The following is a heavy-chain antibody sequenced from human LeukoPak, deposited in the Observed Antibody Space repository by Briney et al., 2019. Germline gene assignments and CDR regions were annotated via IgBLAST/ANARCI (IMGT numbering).Heavy chain of an antibody. CDR1: GGSISGYY. CDR3: ARGTSSTSNYNWFDP. D-gene: IGHD2-2*01. V-gene: IGHV4-4*07. Sequence: SETLSLTCTVSGGSISGYYWSWIRQPAGKGLEWIGRSYTTGSTNYNPSLKSRVTMSVDTSKNQFSLRLSSVTAADTAVYYCARGTSSTSNYNWFDPWGQGTLVTVSS. J-gene: IGHJ5*02. CDR2: SYTTGST.